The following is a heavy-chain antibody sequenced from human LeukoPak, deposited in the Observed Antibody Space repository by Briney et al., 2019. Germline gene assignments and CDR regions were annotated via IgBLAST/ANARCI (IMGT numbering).Heavy chain of an antibody. D-gene: IGHD4-17*01. V-gene: IGHV4-59*12. CDR3: ARDGSIALRQRYFDL. J-gene: IGHJ2*01. CDR1: GGSISSYY. Sequence: SETLSLTCTVSGGSISSYYWGWIRQPPGKGLEWIGYIYYSGSTNYNPSLKSRVTISVDTSKNQFSLKLSSVTAADTAVYYCARDGSIALRQRYFDLWGRGTLVTVSS. CDR2: IYYSGST.